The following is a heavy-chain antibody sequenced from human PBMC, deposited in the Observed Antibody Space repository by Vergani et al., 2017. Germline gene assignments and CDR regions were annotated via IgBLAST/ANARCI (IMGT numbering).Heavy chain of an antibody. D-gene: IGHD3-10*01. CDR2: IYTSGST. V-gene: IGHV4-61*02. Sequence: QVQLQESGPGLVKPSQTLSLTCTVSGGSISSGSYYWGWIRQPAGMGLEWIGRIYTSGSTNYNPSLETRVTIAGDTSKNQFSLKLNSVTAADTAVYYCGRVADFYGLGSRLLDLWGQGILVTVCS. CDR1: GGSISSGSYY. J-gene: IGHJ5*02. CDR3: GRVADFYGLGSRLLDL.